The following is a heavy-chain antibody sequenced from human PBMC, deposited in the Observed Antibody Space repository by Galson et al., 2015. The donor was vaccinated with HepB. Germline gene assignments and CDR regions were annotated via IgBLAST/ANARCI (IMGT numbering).Heavy chain of an antibody. D-gene: IGHD3-3*01. J-gene: IGHJ5*02. Sequence: SLRLPCAASGFIFSSYGMHWVRQAPGKGLEWVAVISYDGSNKYYADSVKGRFTISRDNSKNTLYLQMNSLRAEDTAVYYCAKDRSYDFWSGYYGFDPWGQGTLVTVSS. V-gene: IGHV3-30*18. CDR1: GFIFSSYG. CDR2: ISYDGSNK. CDR3: AKDRSYDFWSGYYGFDP.